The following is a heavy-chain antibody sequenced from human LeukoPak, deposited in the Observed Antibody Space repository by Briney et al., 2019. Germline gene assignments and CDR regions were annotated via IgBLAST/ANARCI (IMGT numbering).Heavy chain of an antibody. J-gene: IGHJ4*02. V-gene: IGHV4-59*11. CDR1: GGSISRHF. CDR3: ARGHYGGNRYFDI. Sequence: PSETLSLTCSVSGGSISRHFWSWIRQPPGKGLEWIAFIHYSGRTKYNPSLQSRVTISIDTSENNFSLRLTSVTAADTAVYYCARGHYGGNRYFDIWGQGTLVTVSS. D-gene: IGHD4-23*01. CDR2: IHYSGRT.